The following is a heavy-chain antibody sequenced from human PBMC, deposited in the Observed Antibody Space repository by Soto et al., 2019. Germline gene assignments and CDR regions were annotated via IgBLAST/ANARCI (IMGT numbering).Heavy chain of an antibody. V-gene: IGHV3-30-3*01. D-gene: IGHD2-2*01. CDR3: AREGGYCISTSCTLYYGMDV. CDR2: ISYDGSNK. J-gene: IGHJ6*02. CDR1: GFTFSSYA. Sequence: PGGSLRLSCAASGFTFSSYAMHWVRQAPGKGLEWVAVISYDGSNKYYADSVKGRFTISRDNSKNTLYLQMNSLRAEDTAVYYCAREGGYCISTSCTLYYGMDVWGQGTTVTVSS.